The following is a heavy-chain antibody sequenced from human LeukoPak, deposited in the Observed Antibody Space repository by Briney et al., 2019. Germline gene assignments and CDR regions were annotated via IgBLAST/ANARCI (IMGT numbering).Heavy chain of an antibody. V-gene: IGHV1-46*01. J-gene: IGHJ5*02. Sequence: ASVKVSCKASGGTFRNFGISWVRQAPGQGLEWMGIINPSGGSTSYAQKFQGRVTMTRDTSTSTVYMELSSLRSEDTAVYYCARAGAVVDNWFDPWGQGTLVTVSS. CDR1: GGTFRNFG. CDR2: INPSGGST. CDR3: ARAGAVVDNWFDP. D-gene: IGHD2-15*01.